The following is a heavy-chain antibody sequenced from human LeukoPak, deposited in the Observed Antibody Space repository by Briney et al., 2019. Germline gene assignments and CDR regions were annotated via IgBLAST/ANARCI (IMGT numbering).Heavy chain of an antibody. CDR1: GGSISGYF. CDR3: ARHDPVGHFLRGMDV. Sequence: SETLSLTCAVSGGSISGYFWSWSRQPPGKGLEWIGYIYYTGSTIYNPSLRSRVTMSVDVSKNQFSLDLTSVTAADTAVYYCARHDPVGHFLRGMDVWGQGTTVTVSS. CDR2: IYYTGST. J-gene: IGHJ6*02. V-gene: IGHV4-59*08. D-gene: IGHD2/OR15-2a*01.